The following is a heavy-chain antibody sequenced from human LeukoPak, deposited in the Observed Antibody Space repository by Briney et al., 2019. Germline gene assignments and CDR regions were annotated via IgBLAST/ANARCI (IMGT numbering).Heavy chain of an antibody. CDR1: GGSISGDY. Sequence: SETLSLTCTVSGGSISGDYWSWIRQPAGKGLEWIGRINTSGNSNYNPSLKSRVTMSVDTSKNQFSLKLSSVTAADTAVYYCASITSGPENAFDIWGQGTMVTVSS. CDR2: INTSGNS. CDR3: ASITSGPENAFDI. V-gene: IGHV4-4*07. D-gene: IGHD3-10*01. J-gene: IGHJ3*02.